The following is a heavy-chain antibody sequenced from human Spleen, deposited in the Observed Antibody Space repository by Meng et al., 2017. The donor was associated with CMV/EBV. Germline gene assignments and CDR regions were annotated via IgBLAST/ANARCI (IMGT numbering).Heavy chain of an antibody. CDR3: ARGLTIFGLVTTTRTHDY. CDR2: INHSGSI. J-gene: IGHJ4*02. V-gene: IGHV4-34*01. Sequence: SETLSLTCTVSGGSIISHYWTWIRQPPGKGLEWIGEINHSGSINYNPSLKSRVTMSVDTSKNQFSLKLNSVTAADTAVYYCARGLTIFGLVTTTRTHDYWGQGTLVTVSS. CDR1: GGSIISHY. D-gene: IGHD3/OR15-3a*01.